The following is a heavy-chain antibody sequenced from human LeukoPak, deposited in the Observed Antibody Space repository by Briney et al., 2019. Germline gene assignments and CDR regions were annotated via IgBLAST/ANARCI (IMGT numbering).Heavy chain of an antibody. V-gene: IGHV3-23*01. J-gene: IGHJ4*02. Sequence: GGSLRLSCAASGLTFSNFDMSWVRQAPGRGLEWVSSITGSGWNTFYADSVKGRFTISRDNSKNTLYLQMNSLRAEDTAVYYCAKDGRSFIPGNWGQGTLVTVSS. D-gene: IGHD1-26*01. CDR2: ITGSGWNT. CDR3: AKDGRSFIPGN. CDR1: GLTFSNFD.